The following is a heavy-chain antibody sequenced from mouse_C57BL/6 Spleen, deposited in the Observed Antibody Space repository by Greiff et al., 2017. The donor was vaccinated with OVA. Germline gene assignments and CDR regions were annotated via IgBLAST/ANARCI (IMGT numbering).Heavy chain of an antibody. J-gene: IGHJ4*01. D-gene: IGHD1-1*01. CDR3: ATTVKDYYAMDY. CDR1: GYSFTGYY. V-gene: IGHV1-42*01. CDR2: INPSTGGT. Sequence: EVKLQQSGPELVKPGASVKISCKASGYSFTGYYMNWVKQSPEKSLEWIGEINPSTGGTTYNQKFKAKATLTVDKSSSTAYMQLKSLTSEDSAVYYCATTVKDYYAMDYWGQGTSVTVSS.